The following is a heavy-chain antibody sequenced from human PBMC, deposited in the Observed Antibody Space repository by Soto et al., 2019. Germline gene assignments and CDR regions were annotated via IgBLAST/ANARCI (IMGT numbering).Heavy chain of an antibody. Sequence: QGQLVQSGGEVKKPGASVKVSCEASGYTFTSNGISWVRQAPGQGLEWRGWISGYNGDTDCAQKVQGRVTMTTDTSTSTAYMEVRSLRPDDTAVYYCARDKPQQIVGYNYYYGLDVWGQGTTVTVSS. CDR2: ISGYNGDT. J-gene: IGHJ6*02. V-gene: IGHV1-18*04. CDR3: ARDKPQQIVGYNYYYGLDV. D-gene: IGHD6-6*01. CDR1: GYTFTSNG.